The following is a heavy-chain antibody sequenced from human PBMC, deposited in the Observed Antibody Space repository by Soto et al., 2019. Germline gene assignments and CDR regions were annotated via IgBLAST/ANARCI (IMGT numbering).Heavy chain of an antibody. CDR2: IHAGNGNT. Sequence: ASVKVSCKASGYTFSSYAIHWVRQAPGQGLEWMGWIHAGNGNTKYSQSFQGRVTISRDTSATTAYMELNSLRSEDTAVYYCARGVAFLDYWGQGTLVTVSS. J-gene: IGHJ4*02. CDR1: GYTFSSYA. V-gene: IGHV1-3*01. D-gene: IGHD2-15*01. CDR3: ARGVAFLDY.